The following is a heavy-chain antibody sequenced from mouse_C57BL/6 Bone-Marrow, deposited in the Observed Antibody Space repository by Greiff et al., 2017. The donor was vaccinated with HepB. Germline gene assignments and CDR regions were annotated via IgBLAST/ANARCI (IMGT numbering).Heavy chain of an antibody. Sequence: VHVKQSVAELVRPGASVKLSCTASGFNIKNTYMHWVKQRPEQGLEWIGRIDPANGNTKYAPKFQGKATITADTSSNTAYLQLSSLTSEDTAIYYCARASYYYGSSYAMDYWGQGTSVTVSS. CDR3: ARASYYYGSSYAMDY. V-gene: IGHV14-3*01. D-gene: IGHD1-1*01. J-gene: IGHJ4*01. CDR2: IDPANGNT. CDR1: GFNIKNTY.